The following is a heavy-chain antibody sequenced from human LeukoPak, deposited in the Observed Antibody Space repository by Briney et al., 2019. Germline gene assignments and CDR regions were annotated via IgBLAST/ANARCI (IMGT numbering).Heavy chain of an antibody. CDR1: GYTLTELS. Sequence: ASVKVSCKVSGYTLTELSMHWVRQAPGKGLEWMGGFDPEDGETIYAQKFQGRVTMTEDTSTDTAYMELSGLRSEDTAVYYCATDSASIAAAGTLFDYWGQGTLVTVSS. D-gene: IGHD6-13*01. CDR2: FDPEDGET. CDR3: ATDSASIAAAGTLFDY. J-gene: IGHJ4*02. V-gene: IGHV1-24*01.